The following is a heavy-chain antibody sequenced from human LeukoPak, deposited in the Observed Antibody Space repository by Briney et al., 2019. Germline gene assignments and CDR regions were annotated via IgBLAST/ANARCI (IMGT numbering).Heavy chain of an antibody. V-gene: IGHV4-59*12. Sequence: SETLSLTCTVSGGSISSYYWSWIRQPPGKGLEWIGYMYYSGTTNYNPSLRSRVIISADTSKNQFSLKLSSVTAADTAVYYCARDNPVTTFWFDYWGQGTLVTVSS. CDR3: ARDNPVTTFWFDY. CDR1: GGSISSYY. CDR2: MYYSGTT. D-gene: IGHD4-17*01. J-gene: IGHJ4*02.